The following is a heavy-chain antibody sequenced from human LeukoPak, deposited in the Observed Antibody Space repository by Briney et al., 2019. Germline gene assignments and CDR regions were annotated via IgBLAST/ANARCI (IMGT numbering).Heavy chain of an antibody. D-gene: IGHD3-10*01. V-gene: IGHV3-23*01. CDR1: GFTFSSYW. Sequence: GGSLRLSCAASGFTFSSYWMSWVRQAPGKGLEWVSAISRSGGSTYYADSVKGRFTISRDNSKNTLYLQMNSLRAEDTAVYYCAKSSGSGSYTFAAWGQGTLVTVSS. CDR2: ISRSGGST. CDR3: AKSSGSGSYTFAA. J-gene: IGHJ4*02.